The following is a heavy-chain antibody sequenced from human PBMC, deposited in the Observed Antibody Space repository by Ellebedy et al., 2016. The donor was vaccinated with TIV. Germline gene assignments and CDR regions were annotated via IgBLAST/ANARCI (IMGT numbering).Heavy chain of an antibody. V-gene: IGHV1-69*13. CDR1: GGTFSSYA. D-gene: IGHD3-10*01. CDR2: IIPIFGTA. J-gene: IGHJ5*02. CDR3: ARGHSLWFGEGDWFDP. Sequence: ASVKVSCKASGGTFSSYAISWVRQAPGQGLEWMGGIIPIFGTANYAQKFQGRVTITADESTSTAYMELRSLRSEDTAVYYCARGHSLWFGEGDWFDPWGQGTLVTVSS.